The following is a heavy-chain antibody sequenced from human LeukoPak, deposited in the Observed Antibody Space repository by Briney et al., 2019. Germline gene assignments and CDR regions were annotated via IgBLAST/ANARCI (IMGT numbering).Heavy chain of an antibody. CDR3: AREGEDCSSTSSYSGYLDY. CDR1: GFTFSSYA. V-gene: IGHV3-30-3*01. CDR2: ISYDGSNK. Sequence: GRSLRLSCAASGFTFSSYAMHWVRQAPGKGLEWVAVISYDGSNKYYADSVKGRFTISRDNSKNTLYLQMNSLRAKDTAVYYCAREGEDCSSTSSYSGYLDYWGQGTLVTVSS. D-gene: IGHD2-2*02. J-gene: IGHJ4*02.